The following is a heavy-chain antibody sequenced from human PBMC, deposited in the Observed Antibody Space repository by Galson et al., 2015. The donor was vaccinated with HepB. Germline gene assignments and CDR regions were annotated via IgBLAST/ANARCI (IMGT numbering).Heavy chain of an antibody. D-gene: IGHD2-2*01. CDR2: INHSGRP. V-gene: IGHV4-34*01. CDR1: NESFSSYY. CDR3: ARDKNIVVGGRYGMDV. J-gene: IGHJ6*02. Sequence: SETLSLTCAVYNESFSSYYWTWVRQPPGKGLEWIGGINHSGRPNYTPSLKSRVTMSVDTSKNQFSLKLSSVTAADTAVYYCARDKNIVVGGRYGMDVWGQGTTVTVS.